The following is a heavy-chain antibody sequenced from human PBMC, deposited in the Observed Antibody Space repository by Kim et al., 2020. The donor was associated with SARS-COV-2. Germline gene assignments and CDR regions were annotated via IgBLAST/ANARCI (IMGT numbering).Heavy chain of an antibody. CDR2: IQYSGST. J-gene: IGHJ4*01. D-gene: IGHD5-12*01. Sequence: SETLSLTCTVSGVAISSSGHYWSWIRQHPGKVLEWIGYIQYSGSTYYNPSLKSRVTISVDTSTNQLSLKLSSVTAADTDVYFCVRTVYSGFDGPFDYGC. CDR3: VRTVYSGFDGPFDY. CDR1: GVAISSSGHY. V-gene: IGHV4-31*03.